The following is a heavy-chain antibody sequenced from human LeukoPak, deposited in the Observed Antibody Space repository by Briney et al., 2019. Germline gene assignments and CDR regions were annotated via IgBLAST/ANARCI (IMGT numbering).Heavy chain of an antibody. D-gene: IGHD3-10*01. CDR3: ARGGIPTGPYYYFYYMDV. CDR1: GFTFSRNV. V-gene: IGHV3-30*01. J-gene: IGHJ6*03. CDR2: ISYDGNNK. Sequence: GSSLRLSCAASGFTFSRNVMHWVRQAPGKGLEWVALISYDGNNKFYADSVKGRFTTSRDNSRNTLYLQMNSPRGEDAAVYSCARGGIPTGPYYYFYYMDVWGKGTAVTVSS.